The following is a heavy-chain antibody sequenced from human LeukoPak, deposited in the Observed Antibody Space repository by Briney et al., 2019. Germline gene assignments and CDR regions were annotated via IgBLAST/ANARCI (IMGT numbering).Heavy chain of an antibody. D-gene: IGHD2-15*01. CDR2: INPNKGDT. CDR3: TRSSWDCSSGSCYSNMNFDF. CDR1: GYTFAGYY. J-gene: IGHJ4*02. Sequence: ASVKVSCKASGYTFAGYYIHWVRRVPGQGLEWLGWINPNKGDTKSTQKFRDRVIMTTDTSLTTAYMELINLKSDDTAVYYCTRSSWDCSSGSCYSNMNFDFWGQGTLVTVSS. V-gene: IGHV1-2*02.